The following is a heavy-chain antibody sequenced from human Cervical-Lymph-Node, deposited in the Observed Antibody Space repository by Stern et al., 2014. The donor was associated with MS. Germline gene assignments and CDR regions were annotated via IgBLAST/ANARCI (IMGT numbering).Heavy chain of an antibody. CDR1: GGSISSGSDS. D-gene: IGHD5-18*01. CDR3: ASGYRIFDY. V-gene: IGHV4-61*02. Sequence: QVQLVESGPGLVKPSQTLSLTCTVSGGSISSGSDSWSWIRQPVGKGLEWIGRIHPRGTAYYNPSLTSRVNISPAPSRHQFSLALNSATAADTAIYYCASGYRIFDYWGQGILVTVSS. CDR2: IHPRGTA. J-gene: IGHJ4*02.